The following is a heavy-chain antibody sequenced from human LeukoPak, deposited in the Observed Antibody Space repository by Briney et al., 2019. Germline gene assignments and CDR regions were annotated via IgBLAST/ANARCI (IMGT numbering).Heavy chain of an antibody. J-gene: IGHJ4*02. Sequence: GGSLRLSCAASGFTLSSYWMSWVRQAPGKGLEWVANINEHGGDMYYVGSVKGRFTISRDNAKNSLYLQMNSLRADDTAVYYCARDLFTEGEDYWGQGTLVTVSS. CDR1: GFTLSSYW. D-gene: IGHD3-16*01. CDR3: ARDLFTEGEDY. V-gene: IGHV3-7*01. CDR2: INEHGGDM.